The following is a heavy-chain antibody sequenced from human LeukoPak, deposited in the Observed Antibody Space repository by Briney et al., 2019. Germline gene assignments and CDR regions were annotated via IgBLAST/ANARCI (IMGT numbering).Heavy chain of an antibody. J-gene: IGHJ4*02. D-gene: IGHD3-22*01. CDR1: GFTFSSYA. Sequence: PGGSLRLSCAASGFTFSSYAMHWVRQAPGKGLEWVAVISYDGSNKYYADSVKGRLTISRDNSKNTLYLQMNSLRAEDTAVYYCARDWAHYYDSSGYSVYWGQGTLVTVSS. CDR3: ARDWAHYYDSSGYSVY. CDR2: ISYDGSNK. V-gene: IGHV3-30-3*01.